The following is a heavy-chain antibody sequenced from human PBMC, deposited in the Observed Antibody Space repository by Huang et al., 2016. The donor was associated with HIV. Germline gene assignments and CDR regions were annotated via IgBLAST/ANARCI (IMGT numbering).Heavy chain of an antibody. D-gene: IGHD3-10*01. CDR1: GGSIRSSDYH. CDR2: IYFKGST. J-gene: IGHJ6*03. Sequence: QLLLQESGPGLVKPSEALALTCAVSGGSIRSSDYHWGWIRQPPGKGLEWIGSIYFKGSTHYSPSLKSRVTRAVDTSKNLFFLNLTSMTAADTAVYYCARHREGPVAYYSGWGSHLNYMDVWGRGRTVVVSS. CDR3: ARHREGPVAYYSGWGSHLNYMDV. V-gene: IGHV4-39*01.